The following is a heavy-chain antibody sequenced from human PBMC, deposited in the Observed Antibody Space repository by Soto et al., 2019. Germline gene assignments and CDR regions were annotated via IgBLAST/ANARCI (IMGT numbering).Heavy chain of an antibody. CDR1: GGTFSGNV. Sequence: QVQLVQSGAEVKKPGSSVKVSCKASGGTFSGNVISWVRQAPGQGLEWMGGIIPIFGKTNYAQKFLGRVTITADKSTSTAYMELSSLRSEDTAMYHGAMRPGYSSSDYWGQGTLVTVSS. CDR2: IIPIFGKT. CDR3: AMRPGYSSSDY. D-gene: IGHD5-18*01. J-gene: IGHJ4*02. V-gene: IGHV1-69*06.